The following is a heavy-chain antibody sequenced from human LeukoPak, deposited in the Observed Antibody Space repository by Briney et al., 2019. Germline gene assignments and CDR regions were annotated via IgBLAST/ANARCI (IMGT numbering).Heavy chain of an antibody. D-gene: IGHD1-26*01. CDR3: ARVAYSGSYYSYYFDY. Sequence: SETLSLTCTVSGGSISSYYWSWIRQPAGKGLEWIGRIYTSGSTNYNPSLKSRVTMSVDTSKNQFSLKLSSVTAADTAVYYCARVAYSGSYYSYYFDYWGQGTLVTVSS. J-gene: IGHJ4*02. CDR1: GGSISSYY. CDR2: IYTSGST. V-gene: IGHV4-4*07.